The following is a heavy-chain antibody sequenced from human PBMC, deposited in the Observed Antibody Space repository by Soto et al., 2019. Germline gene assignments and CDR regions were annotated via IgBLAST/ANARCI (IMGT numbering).Heavy chain of an antibody. V-gene: IGHV3-15*07. J-gene: IGHJ4*02. CDR2: IKSKNDGGTT. CDR1: GFTFSNAW. CDR3: TTLEGQWLVKGGN. D-gene: IGHD6-19*01. Sequence: GGSLRLSCAASGFTFSNAWMNWVRQAPGKGLEWVGRIKSKNDGGTTDYAAPVKGKFTISRDDSKNTLYLQMNSLKTEDTAVYYCTTLEGQWLVKGGNWGQGTLVTVSS.